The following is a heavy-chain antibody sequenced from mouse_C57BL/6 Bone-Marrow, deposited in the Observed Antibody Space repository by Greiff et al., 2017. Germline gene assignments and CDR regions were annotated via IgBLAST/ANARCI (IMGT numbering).Heavy chain of an antibody. V-gene: IGHV1-39*01. CDR1: GYSFTDYN. CDR3: ARRSGYVWFAY. Sequence: VQLQQSGPELVKPGASVKISCKASGYSFTDYNMNWVKQSNGKSLEWIGVINPNYGTTSYNQKFKGKATLTVDQSYSTAHMHLNTLTSEDSAFYFCARRSGYVWFAYWGQGTLVTVSA. D-gene: IGHD3-2*02. CDR2: INPNYGTT. J-gene: IGHJ3*01.